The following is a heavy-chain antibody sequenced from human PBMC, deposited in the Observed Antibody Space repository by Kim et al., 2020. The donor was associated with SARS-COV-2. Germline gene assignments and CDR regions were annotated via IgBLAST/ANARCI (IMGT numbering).Heavy chain of an antibody. Sequence: SASVKSRVTISVDRSKNTLSLKMSCVTAADTAVYYCARVRGSSSEVYFDYWGQGTLVTVSS. D-gene: IGHD6-6*01. J-gene: IGHJ4*02. V-gene: IGHV4-30-2*01. CDR3: ARVRGSSSEVYFDY.